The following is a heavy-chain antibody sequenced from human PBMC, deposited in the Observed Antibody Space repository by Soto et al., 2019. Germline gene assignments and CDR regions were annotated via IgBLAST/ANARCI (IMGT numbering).Heavy chain of an antibody. CDR1: GYTFPSYG. V-gene: IGHV1-18*01. CDR3: ARDLSSHCSGGSCFHYFDY. CDR2: ISAYNGNT. Sequence: ASVKVSCKASGYTFPSYGISWVRQAPGQGLEWMGWISAYNGNTNYAQKLQGRVTMTTDTSTSTAYMELRSLRSDDTAVYYCARDLSSHCSGGSCFHYFDYWGQGTLVTVSS. J-gene: IGHJ4*02. D-gene: IGHD2-15*01.